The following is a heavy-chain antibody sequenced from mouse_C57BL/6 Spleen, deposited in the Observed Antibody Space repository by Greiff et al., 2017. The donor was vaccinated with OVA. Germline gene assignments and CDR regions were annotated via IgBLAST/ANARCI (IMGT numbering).Heavy chain of an antibody. Sequence: QVQLQQSGAELVRPGTSVKVSCKASGYAFTNYLIEWVKQRPGQGLEWIGVINPGSGGTNYNEKFKGKATLPADKSSSTAYMQLSSLTSEDSAVYFCARHMVTHWYFDVWGTGTTVTVSS. CDR2: INPGSGGT. D-gene: IGHD2-2*01. CDR1: GYAFTNYL. CDR3: ARHMVTHWYFDV. V-gene: IGHV1-54*01. J-gene: IGHJ1*03.